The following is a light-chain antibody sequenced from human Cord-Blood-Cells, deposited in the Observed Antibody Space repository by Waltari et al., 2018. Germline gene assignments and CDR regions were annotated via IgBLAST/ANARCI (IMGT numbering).Light chain of an antibody. J-gene: IGLJ2*01. Sequence: QSALTQPASVSGSPGQSTTTSCPGTSSDGGGYNYVSWYQQHPGKAPKLMIYDVSNRPSGVSNRFSGSKSGNTASLTISGLQAEDEADYHCSSYTSSSTLVFGGGTKLTVL. V-gene: IGLV2-14*01. CDR1: SSDGGGYNY. CDR2: DVS. CDR3: SSYTSSSTLV.